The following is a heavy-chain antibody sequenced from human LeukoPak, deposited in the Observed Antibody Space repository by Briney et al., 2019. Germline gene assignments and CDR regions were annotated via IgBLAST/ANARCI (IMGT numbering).Heavy chain of an antibody. Sequence: LSCAASGFTVSSNXMSWVRQXPXKXLXXVSVIYSGGSTYYADSVKGRFTISRDNSKNTLYLQMNSLRAEDTAVYYCAREPQXXXFFDYWGQGTLVTXXX. CDR2: IYSGGST. CDR1: GFTVSSNX. CDR3: AREPQXXXFFDY. V-gene: IGHV3-53*01. J-gene: IGHJ4*02.